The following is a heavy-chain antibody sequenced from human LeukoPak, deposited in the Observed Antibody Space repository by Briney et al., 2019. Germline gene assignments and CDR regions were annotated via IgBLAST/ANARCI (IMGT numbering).Heavy chain of an antibody. V-gene: IGHV4-59*01. CDR1: GGSISSYY. Sequence: PSETLSLTCTVSGGSISSYYWSWIRQPPGKGLEWIGHIHYSGSTNYNPSLKSRVTISADTSKNQFSLKLSSVTAADTAVYYCARGPEYYYYKDVWGKGTTVTVSS. CDR3: ARGPEYYYYKDV. CDR2: IHYSGST. J-gene: IGHJ6*03.